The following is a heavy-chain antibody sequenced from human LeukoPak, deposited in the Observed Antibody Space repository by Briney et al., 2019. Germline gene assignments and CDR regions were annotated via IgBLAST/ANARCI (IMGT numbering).Heavy chain of an antibody. CDR2: IYTSGST. Sequence: SQTLSLTCTDSGGSISSGSYYWSWIRQPAGKGLEWIGRIYTSGSTNYNPSLKSRATISVDTSKNQFSLKLSSVTAADTAVYYCARVPVSYYGWYMDVWGKGTTVTISS. CDR3: ARVPVSYYGWYMDV. D-gene: IGHD3-10*01. CDR1: GGSISSGSYY. J-gene: IGHJ6*03. V-gene: IGHV4-61*02.